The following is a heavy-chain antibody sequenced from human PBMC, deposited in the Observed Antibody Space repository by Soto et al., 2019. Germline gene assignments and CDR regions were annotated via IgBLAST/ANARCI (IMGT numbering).Heavy chain of an antibody. V-gene: IGHV4-34*01. J-gene: IGHJ4*02. Sequence: KSSETLSLTCGVYGGSFSGYYWSWIRQAPGKGLEWIGEINHNGLTNYAPSLKSRVAISVDMSKNQFSLRLTSVTAADTAVYYCARERMVPAGPLYYFDDWGQGTLVTVSS. D-gene: IGHD2-2*01. CDR2: INHNGLT. CDR3: ARERMVPAGPLYYFDD. CDR1: GGSFSGYY.